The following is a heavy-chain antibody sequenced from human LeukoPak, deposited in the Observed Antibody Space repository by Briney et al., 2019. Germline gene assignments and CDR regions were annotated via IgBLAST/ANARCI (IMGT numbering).Heavy chain of an antibody. J-gene: IGHJ3*02. CDR2: IYSGGST. V-gene: IGHV3-53*01. Sequence: GGSLRLSCAASGFIVSTNYMSWVRQAPGKGLEWVSVIYSGGSTYYADSVKGRFTISRDNSKNTLYLQMNSLRAEDTAVYYCARRNDYYDSSGYWPDAFDIWGQGTMVTVSS. CDR3: ARRNDYYDSSGYWPDAFDI. CDR1: GFIVSTNY. D-gene: IGHD3-22*01.